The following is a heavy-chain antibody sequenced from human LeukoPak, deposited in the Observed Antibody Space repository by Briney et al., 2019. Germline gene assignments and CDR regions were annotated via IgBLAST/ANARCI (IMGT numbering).Heavy chain of an antibody. CDR2: ISSNGGST. CDR3: ARGPSTRRGGNWFDP. D-gene: IGHD2-2*01. CDR1: GFTFSSYA. V-gene: IGHV3-64*01. J-gene: IGHJ5*02. Sequence: GGSLRLSCAASGFTFSSYAMHWVRQAPGKGLEYVSAISSNGGSTYYANSVKGRFTISRDNPKNTLYLQMGRLRAADMAVYYCARGPSTRRGGNWFDPWGQGTLVTVSS.